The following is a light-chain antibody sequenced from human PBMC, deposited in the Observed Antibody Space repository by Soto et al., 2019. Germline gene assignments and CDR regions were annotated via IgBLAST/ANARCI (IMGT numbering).Light chain of an antibody. J-gene: IGLJ2*01. Sequence: QSALTQPASVSGSPGQSITISCTGTSSDVGGYNYVSWYQQHPGKAPKLMIYEASNRRSGVSNRFSGSKSGNTASLTISGLQAEDEADYYCSSYTSSSVVFGGGTKLTVL. V-gene: IGLV2-14*01. CDR1: SSDVGGYNY. CDR2: EAS. CDR3: SSYTSSSVV.